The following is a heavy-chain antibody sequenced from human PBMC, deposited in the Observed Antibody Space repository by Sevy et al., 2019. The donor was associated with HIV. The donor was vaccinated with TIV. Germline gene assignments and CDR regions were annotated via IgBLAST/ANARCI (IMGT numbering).Heavy chain of an antibody. CDR2: ISGSGGST. D-gene: IGHD4-17*01. CDR3: AKNYGGNIAEYSYFDL. CDR1: GFTFSSYA. V-gene: IGHV3-23*01. J-gene: IGHJ2*01. Sequence: GGSLRLSCAASGFTFSSYAMSWVRQAPGKGLEWVSAISGSGGSTYYADTVKGRFTISRDNSKNTLYLQMNSLRADDTEVYYCAKNYGGNIAEYSYFDLWGRGTLVTVSS.